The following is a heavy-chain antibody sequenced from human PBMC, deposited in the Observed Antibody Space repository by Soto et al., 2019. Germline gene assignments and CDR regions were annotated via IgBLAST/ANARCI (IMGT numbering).Heavy chain of an antibody. J-gene: IGHJ6*02. CDR3: ARTSGNYYYYGMDV. V-gene: IGHV3-74*01. CDR1: GFTFSTYW. CDR2: INTDRSTT. Sequence: GGSLRLSCAGTGFTFSTYWMHWVRQAPGKGLEWVSCINTDRSTTDYADSVKGRFTISRDNAKNSLYLQMNSLRDEDTAVYYCARTSGNYYYYGMDVWGQGTTVTVSS. D-gene: IGHD1-26*01.